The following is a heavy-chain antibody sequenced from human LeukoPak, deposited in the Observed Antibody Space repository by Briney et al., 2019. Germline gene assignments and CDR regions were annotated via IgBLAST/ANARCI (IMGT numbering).Heavy chain of an antibody. CDR3: AFGGVIGPDY. D-gene: IGHD3-16*02. J-gene: IGHJ4*02. CDR1: GGSFSGYY. Sequence: SETLSLTCAVYGGSFSGYYWSWIRQPPGKGLELIGEINHSGSTNYNPSLKSRVTISVDTSKNQFSLKLSSVTAADTAVYYCAFGGVIGPDYWGQGTLVTVSS. V-gene: IGHV4-34*01. CDR2: INHSGST.